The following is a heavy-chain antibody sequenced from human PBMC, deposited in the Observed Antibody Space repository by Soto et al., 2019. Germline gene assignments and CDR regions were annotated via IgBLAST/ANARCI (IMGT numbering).Heavy chain of an antibody. D-gene: IGHD1-26*01. J-gene: IGHJ6*02. CDR1: EFTFSSYS. Sequence: GVSLRLSCAASEFTFSSYSMNWVRQAPGKGLEWVSYISSSSSTIYYADSVKGRFTISRDNAKNSLYLQMNSLRDEDTAVYYCARADLYLRYGMDVWGQGTTVTVSS. V-gene: IGHV3-48*02. CDR2: ISSSSSTI. CDR3: ARADLYLRYGMDV.